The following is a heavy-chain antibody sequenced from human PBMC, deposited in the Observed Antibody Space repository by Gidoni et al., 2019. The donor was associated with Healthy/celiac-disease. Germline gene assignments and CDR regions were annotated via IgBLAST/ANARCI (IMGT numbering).Heavy chain of an antibody. CDR3: ARTGGSYDAFDI. CDR1: GFTFSCYG. V-gene: IGHV3-33*01. Sequence: QVQLVESGGGVVQPGRSLRLSCAASGFTFSCYGMHGVRQVPGTGLEWVAVIWYDGSNKYYADSVKGRFTISRDNSKNTLYLQMNSLRAEDTAVYYCARTGGSYDAFDIWGQGTMVTVSS. CDR2: IWYDGSNK. J-gene: IGHJ3*02. D-gene: IGHD3-10*01.